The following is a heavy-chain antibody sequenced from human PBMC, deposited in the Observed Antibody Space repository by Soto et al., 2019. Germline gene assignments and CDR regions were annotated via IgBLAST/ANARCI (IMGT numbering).Heavy chain of an antibody. CDR3: ARRYYYGSGSYGLDY. CDR1: GGSISSYY. Sequence: SETLSLTCTVSGGSISSYYWSWIRQPPGKGLEWIGYIYYSGSTNYSPSLKSRVTISVDTSKNQFSLKLSSVTAADTAVYYCARRYYYGSGSYGLDYWGQGTLVTVSS. CDR2: IYYSGST. J-gene: IGHJ4*02. D-gene: IGHD3-10*01. V-gene: IGHV4-59*01.